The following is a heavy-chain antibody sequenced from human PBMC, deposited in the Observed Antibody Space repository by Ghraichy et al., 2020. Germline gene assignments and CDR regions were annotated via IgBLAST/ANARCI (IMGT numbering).Heavy chain of an antibody. CDR3: ARVKCSSATCWNSNFDY. J-gene: IGHJ4*02. Sequence: GGSLRLSCAASGFTFSSHTMHWVRQAPGKGLEWLAVVSYDGDHKYYADSVKGRFTISRDNSKNTLYLQMNSLRPEDTAVYYCARVKCSSATCWNSNFDYWGQGTLVTVSS. CDR1: GFTFSSHT. CDR2: VSYDGDHK. V-gene: IGHV3-30*04. D-gene: IGHD2-2*01.